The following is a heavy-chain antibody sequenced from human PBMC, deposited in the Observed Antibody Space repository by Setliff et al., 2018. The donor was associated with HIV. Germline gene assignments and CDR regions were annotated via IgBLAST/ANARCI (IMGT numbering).Heavy chain of an antibody. V-gene: IGHV3-21*01. Sequence: PWGSLRLSCAASGFTFSSYSMNWVRQAPGKGLEWVSSISSSSSYIYYADSVKGRFTISRDNAKNSLYLQMNSLRAEDTAVYYCARGIAARTSNWYFDLWGRGTLVTVSS. CDR1: GFTFSSYS. D-gene: IGHD6-6*01. J-gene: IGHJ2*01. CDR3: ARGIAARTSNWYFDL. CDR2: ISSSSSYI.